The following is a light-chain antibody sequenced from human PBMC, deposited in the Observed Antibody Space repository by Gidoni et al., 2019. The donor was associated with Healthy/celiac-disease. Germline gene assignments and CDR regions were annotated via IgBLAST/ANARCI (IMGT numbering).Light chain of an antibody. V-gene: IGKV1-39*01. J-gene: IGKJ4*01. CDR2: AAS. CDR1: QSISSY. Sequence: DIQMTQSPSSRSASVGDRVTITCRASQSISSYLNWYQQKPGKAPKLLIYAASSLQSGVPSRFSGSGSGTDFTLTISSLQPEDFATYYCQQSYSTLLTFGGXTKVEIK. CDR3: QQSYSTLLT.